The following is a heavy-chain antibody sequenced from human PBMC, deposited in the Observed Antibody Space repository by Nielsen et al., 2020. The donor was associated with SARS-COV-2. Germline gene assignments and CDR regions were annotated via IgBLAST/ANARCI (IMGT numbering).Heavy chain of an antibody. CDR2: IKEDGSEK. V-gene: IGHV3-7*03. CDR3: AREGRKLPLDY. J-gene: IGHJ4*02. Sequence: GESLKISCAASGFTFSSYWMSWVRQAPGKGLEWVANIKEDGSEKYYVDSVRGRFTISRDNAKNSVYLQMNSLRAEDTAVYYCAREGRKLPLDYWGQGTLVTVSS. CDR1: GFTFSSYW. D-gene: IGHD5-24*01.